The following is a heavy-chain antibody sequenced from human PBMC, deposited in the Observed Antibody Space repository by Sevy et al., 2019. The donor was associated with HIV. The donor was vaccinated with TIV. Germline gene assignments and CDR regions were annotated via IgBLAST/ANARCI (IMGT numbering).Heavy chain of an antibody. D-gene: IGHD2-8*01. V-gene: IGHV3-30*02. J-gene: IGHJ6*02. CDR2: IRYDGSNK. CDR3: ARGRKTTQEWLEELDYYYGMDV. Sequence: GGSLRLSCAASGFTFSTYDMHWVRQAPGKGLEWVAYIRYDGSNKYYADSVRGRFSISRDNSKSGLYLQLNSLRAEDTAVYYCARGRKTTQEWLEELDYYYGMDVWGQGTTVTVSS. CDR1: GFTFSTYD.